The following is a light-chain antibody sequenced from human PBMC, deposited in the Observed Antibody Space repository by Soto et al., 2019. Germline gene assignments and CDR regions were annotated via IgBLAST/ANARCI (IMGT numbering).Light chain of an antibody. V-gene: IGKV3-20*01. CDR3: QRYGSSPT. CDR2: GAA. CDR1: QTISSDY. J-gene: IGKJ1*01. Sequence: EILLTQSPGTLSLSPGERVTLSCRASQTISSDYLAWYQQKPGQAPRLLIFGAATRAADIPDRFSGSGSGTDFTLTISRLEPEDFAVYYCQRYGSSPTFGQGTKVGIK.